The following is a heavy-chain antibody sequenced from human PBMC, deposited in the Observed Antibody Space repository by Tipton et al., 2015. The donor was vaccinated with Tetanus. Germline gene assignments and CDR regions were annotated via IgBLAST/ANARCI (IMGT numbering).Heavy chain of an antibody. CDR3: ARGTGDY. CDR1: DASISNDY. CDR2: IYYSGTT. J-gene: IGHJ4*02. Sequence: TLSLTCTVSDASISNDYWAWIRQAPGKGLEWIGEIYYSGTTNYNPSLKSRVTISTDKSKNQVSLRLNSVTAADTAVYYCARGTGDYWGQGTLVTVSS. D-gene: IGHD1-14*01. V-gene: IGHV4-59*01.